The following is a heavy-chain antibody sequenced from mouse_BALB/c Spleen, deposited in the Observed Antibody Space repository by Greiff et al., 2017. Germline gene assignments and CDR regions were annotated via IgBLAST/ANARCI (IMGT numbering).Heavy chain of an antibody. V-gene: IGHV2-6-7*01. D-gene: IGHD2-4*01. CDR1: GFSLTGYG. Sequence: VMLVESGPGLVAPSQSLSITCTVSGFSLTGYGVNWVRQPPGKGLEWLGMIWGDGSTDYNSALKSRLSISKDNSKSQVFLKMNSLQTDDTARYYCARGTSTMITTSYYFDYWGQGTTLTVSS. CDR3: ARGTSTMITTSYYFDY. CDR2: IWGDGST. J-gene: IGHJ2*01.